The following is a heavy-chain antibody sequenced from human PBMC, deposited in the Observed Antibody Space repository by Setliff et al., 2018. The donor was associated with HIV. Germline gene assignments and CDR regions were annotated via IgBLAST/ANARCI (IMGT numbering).Heavy chain of an antibody. D-gene: IGHD6-6*01. CDR3: ARDXXXRSYYGMDV. CDR2: IYSSGST. V-gene: IGHV4-39*07. J-gene: IGHJ6*02. Sequence: SETLSLTCTVSGVSISSTNYFWGCVXQPPGKGLEWIGTIYSSGSTYYNPSLKIRVTISIDTSKNKLSLKLSSVTAADTAVYYCARDXXXRSYYGMDVWGPGTTVTVSS. CDR1: GVSISSTNYF.